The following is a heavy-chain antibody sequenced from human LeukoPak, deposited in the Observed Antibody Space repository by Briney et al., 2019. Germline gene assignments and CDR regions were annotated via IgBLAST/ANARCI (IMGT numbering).Heavy chain of an antibody. V-gene: IGHV4-59*11. CDR2: IYYSGST. J-gene: IGHJ5*02. D-gene: IGHD3-3*01. Sequence: SETLSLTCTVSGGSISSHYWSWIRQPPGKGLEWIGYIYYSGSTNYNPSPKSRVTISVDTSKNQFSLKLSSVTAADTAVYYCARELYYDFWSGYSPGWFDPWGQGTLVTVSS. CDR3: ARELYYDFWSGYSPGWFDP. CDR1: GGSISSHY.